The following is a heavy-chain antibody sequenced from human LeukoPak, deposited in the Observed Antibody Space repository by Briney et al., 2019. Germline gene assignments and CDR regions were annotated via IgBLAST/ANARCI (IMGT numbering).Heavy chain of an antibody. D-gene: IGHD1-26*01. Sequence: GGSLRLSCAASGFTFSSYAMHWVRQAPGKGLEWVAVISYDGSNKYYADSVKGRFTISRDNSKNTLYLQMNSLRAEDTAVYYCARFPVGAFDIWGQGTMVTVSS. V-gene: IGHV3-30-3*01. CDR3: ARFPVGAFDI. CDR1: GFTFSSYA. CDR2: ISYDGSNK. J-gene: IGHJ3*02.